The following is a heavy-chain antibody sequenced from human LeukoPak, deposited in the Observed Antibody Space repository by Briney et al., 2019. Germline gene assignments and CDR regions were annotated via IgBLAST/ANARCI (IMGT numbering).Heavy chain of an antibody. CDR2: ISAYNGDT. CDR3: ARDDPDIVVVVAATGPDY. V-gene: IGHV1-18*01. CDR1: GYTFTSYG. Sequence: ASVKVSCKASGYTFTSYGISWVRQAPGQGLEWMGWISAYNGDTNYAQKLQGRVTMTTDTSTSTAYMELRSLRSDDTAVYYCARDDPDIVVVVAATGPDYWGQGTLVTVSS. J-gene: IGHJ4*02. D-gene: IGHD2-15*01.